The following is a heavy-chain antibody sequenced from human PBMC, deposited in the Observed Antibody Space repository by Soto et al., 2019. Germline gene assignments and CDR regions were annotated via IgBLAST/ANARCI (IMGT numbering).Heavy chain of an antibody. J-gene: IGHJ4*02. CDR2: ITNTGAGT. Sequence: PGGSLRLSCGASGFTFSSCVMTWVRQAPGKGLEWVSSITNTGAGTYYADSVKGRFTISRDNSKNTLYLQMNSLRAEDTAVYYCARVYCSGGSCYSGVHFDYWGQGTLVTVSS. CDR3: ARVYCSGGSCYSGVHFDY. V-gene: IGHV3-23*01. CDR1: GFTFSSCV. D-gene: IGHD2-15*01.